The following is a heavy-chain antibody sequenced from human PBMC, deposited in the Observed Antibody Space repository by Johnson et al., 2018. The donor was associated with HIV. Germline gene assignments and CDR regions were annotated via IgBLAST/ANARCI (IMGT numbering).Heavy chain of an antibody. D-gene: IGHD3-16*01. Sequence: QVQLVESGGGVVQPGRSLRLSCAASGFTLGTYGMHWVRQAPGKVLAWVAVISYDGTNKSYADSVKGRFTISRDNSKNTLYLQLNGLRAESTAVYYCAREHWADGVDIWGQGTMVTVSS. CDR3: AREHWADGVDI. V-gene: IGHV3-30*05. CDR1: GFTLGTYG. CDR2: ISYDGTNK. J-gene: IGHJ3*02.